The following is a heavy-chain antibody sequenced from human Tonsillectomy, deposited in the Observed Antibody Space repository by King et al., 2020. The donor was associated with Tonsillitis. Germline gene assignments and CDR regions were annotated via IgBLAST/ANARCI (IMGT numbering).Heavy chain of an antibody. J-gene: IGHJ4*02. CDR2: ISYDGSNK. D-gene: IGHD4-17*01. V-gene: IGHV3-30*18. Sequence: VQLVESGGGVVQPGGSLRLSCAASGFTFSSYGMHWVRQAPGKGLEWVAVISYDGSNKYYVDSVKGRFTISRDKSKNTLYLQMNSLRVEDTAVYYCAKGSTSAPRGDYNYYYFDYWGQGTLVTVSS. CDR3: AKGSTSAPRGDYNYYYFDY. CDR1: GFTFSSYG.